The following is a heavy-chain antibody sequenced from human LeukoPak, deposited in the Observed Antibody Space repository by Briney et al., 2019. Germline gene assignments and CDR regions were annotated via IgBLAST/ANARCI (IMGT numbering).Heavy chain of an antibody. J-gene: IGHJ4*02. CDR3: VLGTDYFDY. Sequence: GGSLILSCAASGFPFRTYGMHWARQAPGKGLEWVAFIRHDGSNKFYADSVKGRFTISIDNSKKMLYVQMNSLRAEDTAVYYCVLGTDYFDYWGQGTLVTVSS. CDR2: IRHDGSNK. CDR1: GFPFRTYG. V-gene: IGHV3-30*02.